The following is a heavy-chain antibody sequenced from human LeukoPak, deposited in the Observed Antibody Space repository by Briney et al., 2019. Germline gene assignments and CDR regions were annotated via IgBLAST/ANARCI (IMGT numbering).Heavy chain of an antibody. CDR1: GLTLSTYW. J-gene: IGHJ4*02. CDR2: INNDGTAT. V-gene: IGHV3-74*03. D-gene: IGHD1-14*01. Sequence: TGGSLRLSCAASGLTLSTYWMHWVRQAPGKGLVWVAHINNDGTATTYADSVKGRFTISRDNAKNTLYLQMNSLRAEATAVYYCVRGSNLSFDYWGQGTLVTVSS. CDR3: VRGSNLSFDY.